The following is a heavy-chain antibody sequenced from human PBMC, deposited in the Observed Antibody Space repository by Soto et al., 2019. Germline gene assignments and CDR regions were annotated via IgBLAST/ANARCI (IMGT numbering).Heavy chain of an antibody. CDR1: GFTFSIHS. Sequence: GGSLLLSCSSSGFTFSIHSMNWVRQAPGKGLEWVSSISSSSSYIYYADSVKGRFTISRDNAKNSLYLQMNSLRAEDTAVYYCARDRSRRLRDAFDIWGQGTMVTVSS. V-gene: IGHV3-21*01. CDR3: ARDRSRRLRDAFDI. D-gene: IGHD1-1*01. CDR2: ISSSSSYI. J-gene: IGHJ3*02.